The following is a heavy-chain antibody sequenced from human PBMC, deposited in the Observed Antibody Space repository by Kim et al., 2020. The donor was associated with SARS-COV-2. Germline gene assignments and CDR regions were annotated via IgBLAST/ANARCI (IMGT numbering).Heavy chain of an antibody. CDR2: IIPIFGTA. D-gene: IGHD1-26*01. CDR1: GGTFSSYA. Sequence: SVKVSCKASGGTFSSYAISWVRQAPGQGLEWMGGIIPIFGTANYAQKFQGRVTITADESTSTAYMELSSLRSEDTAVYYCASPGGYSGSYYNFQHWGQGTLVTVSS. V-gene: IGHV1-69*13. J-gene: IGHJ1*01. CDR3: ASPGGYSGSYYNFQH.